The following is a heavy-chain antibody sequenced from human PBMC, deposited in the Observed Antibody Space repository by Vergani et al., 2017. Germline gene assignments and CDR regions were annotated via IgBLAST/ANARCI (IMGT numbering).Heavy chain of an antibody. CDR3: ARDLYSLVDTAMVVLEY. CDR1: GFTFSSYE. J-gene: IGHJ4*02. Sequence: EVQLVESGGGLVQPGGSLRLSCAASGFTFSSYEMNWVRQAPGKGLEWVSYISSSGSTIYYADSVKGRFTISRDNAKNSLYLQMNSLRAEDTAVYYCARDLYSLVDTAMVVLEYWGQGTLVTVSS. D-gene: IGHD5-18*01. V-gene: IGHV3-48*03. CDR2: ISSSGSTI.